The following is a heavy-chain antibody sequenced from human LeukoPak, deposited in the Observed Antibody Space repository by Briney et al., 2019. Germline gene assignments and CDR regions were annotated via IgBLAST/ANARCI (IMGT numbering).Heavy chain of an antibody. V-gene: IGHV1-2*02. CDR1: GYTLTGHY. D-gene: IGHD2-15*01. Sequence: ASVKVSFKASGYTLTGHYLHWVRQAPGQGLEWMGWINPNTGATTYAQRFQGRVTLTRDTSISTAYMDLSRLRPDDTAVYYCASVGVVADYGLDVWGQGTTVTVSS. J-gene: IGHJ6*02. CDR3: ASVGVVADYGLDV. CDR2: INPNTGAT.